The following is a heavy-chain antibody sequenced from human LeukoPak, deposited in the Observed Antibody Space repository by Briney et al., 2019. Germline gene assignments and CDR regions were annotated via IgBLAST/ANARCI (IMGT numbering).Heavy chain of an antibody. Sequence: ASVKVSCKASGYTFTGYYMHWVRQAPGQGLEWMGWINPNSGSTNYAQKFQGRVTMTRDTSISTAYMELSRLRSDDTAVYYCARARYDFPTSYYYGMDVWGQGTTVTVSS. V-gene: IGHV1-2*02. CDR1: GYTFTGYY. D-gene: IGHD3-3*01. CDR3: ARARYDFPTSYYYGMDV. J-gene: IGHJ6*02. CDR2: INPNSGST.